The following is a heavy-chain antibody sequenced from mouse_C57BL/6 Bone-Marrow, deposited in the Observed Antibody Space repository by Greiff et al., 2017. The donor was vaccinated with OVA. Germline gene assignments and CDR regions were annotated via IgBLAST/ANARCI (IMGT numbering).Heavy chain of an antibody. CDR2: INPSSGYT. J-gene: IGHJ2*01. V-gene: IGHV1-4*01. CDR3: ASKTTLVATDD. CDR1: GYTFTSYT. Sequence: VQLQESGAELARPGASVKMSCKASGYTFTSYTMHWVKQRPGQGLEWIGYINPSSGYTKYNQKFKDKATLTADKSSSTAYMQLSSLTSEDSAVYYSASKTTLVATDDWGQGTTLTVSS. D-gene: IGHD1-1*01.